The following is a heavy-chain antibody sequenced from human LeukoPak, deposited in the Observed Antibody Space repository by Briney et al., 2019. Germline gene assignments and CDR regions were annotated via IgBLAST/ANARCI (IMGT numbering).Heavy chain of an antibody. V-gene: IGHV1-8*01. D-gene: IGHD6-13*01. CDR2: MNPNSGNT. CDR1: GYTFTSYD. CDR3: AGGKIAAGGDFDY. J-gene: IGHJ4*02. Sequence: ASVKVSCKASGYTFTSYDINWVRQATGQGLEWMGWMNPNSGNTGYAQKFQGRVTMTRNTSISTAYMELSSLRSEDTAVYYCAGGKIAAGGDFDYWGQGTLVTVPS.